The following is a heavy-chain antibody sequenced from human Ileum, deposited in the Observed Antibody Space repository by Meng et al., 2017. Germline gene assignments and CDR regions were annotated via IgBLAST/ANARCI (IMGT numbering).Heavy chain of an antibody. CDR2: IDPDGGET. CDR3: AKDAGPNWGYNWFNS. Sequence: GESLKISCAASGFTFSSHYMHWVRQAPGEGLFWVSRIDPDGGETNYADSVKGRFTIFRDNARNTLYLQLTSLRAEDTAVYYCAKDAGPNWGYNWFNSWARGPL. V-gene: IGHV3-74*01. CDR1: GFTFSSHY. D-gene: IGHD7-27*01. J-gene: IGHJ5*02.